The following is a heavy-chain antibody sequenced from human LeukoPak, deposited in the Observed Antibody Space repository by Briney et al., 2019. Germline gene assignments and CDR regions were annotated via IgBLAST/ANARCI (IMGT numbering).Heavy chain of an antibody. J-gene: IGHJ3*02. V-gene: IGHV3-7*03. Sequence: GGSLRLSCAASGFTFSSYWMSWVRQAPGKGLEWVANIKQDGSEKYYVDSVKGRFTISRDNAKNSLYLQMNSLRAEDTAVYYCARVDYDFWSGYYKGDASDIWGQGTMVTVSS. CDR3: ARVDYDFWSGYYKGDASDI. CDR2: IKQDGSEK. CDR1: GFTFSSYW. D-gene: IGHD3-3*01.